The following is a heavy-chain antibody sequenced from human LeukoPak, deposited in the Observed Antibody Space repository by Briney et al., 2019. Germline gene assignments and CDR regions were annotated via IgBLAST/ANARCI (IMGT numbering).Heavy chain of an antibody. V-gene: IGHV7-4-1*02. CDR3: ARALRSGYSYGTKDFDY. Sequence: ASVKVSCKASGYTLTSYAMNWVRQAPGQGLEWMGWINTNTGNPTYAQGFTGRFVFSLDTSVSTAYLQISSLKAEDTAVYYCARALRSGYSYGTKDFDYWGQGTLVIVSS. J-gene: IGHJ4*02. CDR2: INTNTGNP. CDR1: GYTLTSYA. D-gene: IGHD5-18*01.